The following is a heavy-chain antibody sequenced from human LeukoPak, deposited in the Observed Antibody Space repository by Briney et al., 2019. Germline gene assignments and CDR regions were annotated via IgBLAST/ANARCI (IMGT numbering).Heavy chain of an antibody. D-gene: IGHD5-12*01. J-gene: IGHJ4*02. CDR3: AKDNSGWHSFDL. CDR1: GFTFSTYV. V-gene: IGHV3-23*01. Sequence: GGSLRLSCAASGFTFSTYVMTWVRQAPGKGLEWVSDISGSGGSTDYADSVKGRFTISRDNSKNTLYLQMNSLRAEDTALHFCAKDNSGWHSFDLWGQGTLVTVSS. CDR2: ISGSGGST.